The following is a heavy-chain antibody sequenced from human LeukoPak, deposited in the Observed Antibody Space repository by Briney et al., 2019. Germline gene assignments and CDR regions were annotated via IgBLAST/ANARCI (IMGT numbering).Heavy chain of an antibody. J-gene: IGHJ3*01. CDR3: ATEKHVDIVATGEAFDL. V-gene: IGHV1-24*01. D-gene: IGHD5-12*01. CDR2: FDPEDGET. Sequence: ASVKVSCKVSGYTLTELSMHWVRQAPGKGLEWMGGFDPEDGETIYAQKFQGRVTMTEDTSSDTAYMKLSSLRSEDTAVYYCATEKHVDIVATGEAFDLWGQGTMVTVSS. CDR1: GYTLTELS.